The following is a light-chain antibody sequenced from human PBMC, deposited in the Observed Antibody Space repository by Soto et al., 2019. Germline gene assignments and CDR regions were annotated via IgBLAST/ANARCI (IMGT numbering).Light chain of an antibody. CDR1: QTISNS. Sequence: DIQMTQSPSSLSASVGDRVTITCLASQTISNSLNWYQQKPGKAPELLIYAASTLQIGVPSRFSGSGSGTDFTLTISSLLPEDFATYYCQQSYSTPRTFGQGTKLEIK. CDR3: QQSYSTPRT. V-gene: IGKV1-39*01. J-gene: IGKJ2*01. CDR2: AAS.